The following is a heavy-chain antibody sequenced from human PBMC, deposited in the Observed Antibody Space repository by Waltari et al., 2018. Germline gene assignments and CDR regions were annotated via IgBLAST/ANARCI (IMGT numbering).Heavy chain of an antibody. J-gene: IGHJ5*02. V-gene: IGHV1-8*03. D-gene: IGHD6-6*01. CDR2: MNPNSGNT. CDR3: ARGRIAARRRWFDP. Sequence: QVQLVQSGAEVKKPGASVKVSCKAAGYTFTSYDINCVRQATGQGLEWMGWMNPNSGNTXXAQKFRGRVTITRNTSISTAYMGLSSLRSEDTAVYYCARGRIAARRRWFDPWGQGTLVTVSS. CDR1: GYTFTSYD.